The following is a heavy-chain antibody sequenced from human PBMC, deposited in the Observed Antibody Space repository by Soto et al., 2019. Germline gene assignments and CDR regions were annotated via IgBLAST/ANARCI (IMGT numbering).Heavy chain of an antibody. V-gene: IGHV4-59*01. D-gene: IGHD1-7*01. J-gene: IGHJ4*02. Sequence: PSETLSLTCAVYGGSFSGYYWSWIRQPPGRGLEWIGYIYYSGSTNYNPSLKSRVTISVDTSKNQFSLKLSSVTAADTAVYYCARVAGTAVHGWGQGTLVTVSS. CDR1: GGSFSGYY. CDR2: IYYSGST. CDR3: ARVAGTAVHG.